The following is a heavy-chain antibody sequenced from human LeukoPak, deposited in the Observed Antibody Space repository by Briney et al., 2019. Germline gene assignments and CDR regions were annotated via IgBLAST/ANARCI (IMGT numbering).Heavy chain of an antibody. J-gene: IGHJ4*02. CDR3: ARNPNGD. V-gene: IGHV3-48*02. Sequence: GGSLRLSCTASGFTFSGYSMNWVRQAPGKGLEWVSYISSTSNTIYYAGSVTGRFTISRDNAKNSLYRQMNSLRDEDTAVNYCARNPNGDWGQGTLVTVSS. CDR2: ISSTSNTI. CDR1: GFTFSGYS.